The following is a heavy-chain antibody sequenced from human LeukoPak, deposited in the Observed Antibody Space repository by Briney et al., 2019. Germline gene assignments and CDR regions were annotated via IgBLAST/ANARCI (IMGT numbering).Heavy chain of an antibody. CDR3: ARWDGYNGDAFDI. D-gene: IGHD5-24*01. J-gene: IGHJ3*02. CDR2: ISAYNGNT. V-gene: IGHV1-18*01. CDR1: GGTFSSYT. Sequence: ASVKVSCKASGGTFSSYTISWVRQAPGQGLEWMGWISAYNGNTNYAQKLQGRVTMTTDTSTSTAYMELRSLRSDDTAVYYCARWDGYNGDAFDIWGQGTMVTVSS.